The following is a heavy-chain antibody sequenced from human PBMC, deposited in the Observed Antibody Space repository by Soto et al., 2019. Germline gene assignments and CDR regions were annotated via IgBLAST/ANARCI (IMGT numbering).Heavy chain of an antibody. J-gene: IGHJ6*02. CDR3: ARTFDYYGMDV. CDR1: GYSIASGYY. V-gene: IGHV4-38-2*01. Sequence: SESLSLTCAVSGYSIASGYYWAWIRQSPGKGLEWIGSIYHAGSVYYNPSLNSRVAVSLDTSKNHFSLKLTSVTAADTAVYYCARTFDYYGMDVWGQGTTVTVSS. CDR2: IYHAGSV.